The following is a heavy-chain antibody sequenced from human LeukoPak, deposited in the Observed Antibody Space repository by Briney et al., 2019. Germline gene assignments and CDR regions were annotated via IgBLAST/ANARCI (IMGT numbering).Heavy chain of an antibody. V-gene: IGHV3-23*01. CDR3: ANDVGPFFFAN. CDR2: VDHSGFNT. J-gene: IGHJ4*02. CDR1: EFTFTRYA. D-gene: IGHD1-26*01. Sequence: GGSLRLSCATSEFTFTRYAMAWVRQAPGKGLEWVSTVDHSGFNTHYRDSVKGRFTISRDDSRSMVFLQMNSLRAEDTAIYFCANDVGPFFFANWGQGTLVTVSS.